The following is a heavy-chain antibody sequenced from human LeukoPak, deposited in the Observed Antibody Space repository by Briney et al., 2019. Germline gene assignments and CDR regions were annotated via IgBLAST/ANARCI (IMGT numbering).Heavy chain of an antibody. Sequence: DPGRSLRLSCVASGFTFTGHSMHWVRQAPGKGLEWVAVVGNDEKTKFYADSLKGRFTVSRDNSKNTVYLQMNSLRAEDTAVYYCARVQRSSWYGGLDYWGQGTLVTVSS. CDR2: VGNDEKTK. J-gene: IGHJ4*02. V-gene: IGHV3-30*04. CDR1: GFTFTGHS. CDR3: ARVQRSSWYGGLDY. D-gene: IGHD6-13*01.